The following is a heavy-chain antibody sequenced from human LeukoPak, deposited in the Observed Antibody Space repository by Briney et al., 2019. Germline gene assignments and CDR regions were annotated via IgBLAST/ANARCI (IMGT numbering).Heavy chain of an antibody. J-gene: IGHJ3*02. D-gene: IGHD1-26*01. Sequence: ASVKVSCKASGYTFTGYYMHWVRQAPGQGLEWMGWINPNSGGTNYAQKFQGRVTMTRDTSISTAYMELSRLRSDDTAVYYCARWRLEWELLRGDAFDIWGQGTTVTVSS. CDR3: ARWRLEWELLRGDAFDI. V-gene: IGHV1-2*02. CDR1: GYTFTGYY. CDR2: INPNSGGT.